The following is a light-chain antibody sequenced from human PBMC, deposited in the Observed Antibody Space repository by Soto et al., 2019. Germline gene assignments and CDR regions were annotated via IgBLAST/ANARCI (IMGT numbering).Light chain of an antibody. V-gene: IGKV1-17*01. CDR3: LQHTTYPWT. Sequence: DIQMTQSPSSLSASVGDRVTITCRASQGVGNDLAWFQQKPGKAPGRLIYATSSLHSGVPSRFSGSGSGTEFTLTISSLQPADFATYYCLQHTTYPWTFGQGTKVEIQ. CDR2: ATS. CDR1: QGVGND. J-gene: IGKJ1*01.